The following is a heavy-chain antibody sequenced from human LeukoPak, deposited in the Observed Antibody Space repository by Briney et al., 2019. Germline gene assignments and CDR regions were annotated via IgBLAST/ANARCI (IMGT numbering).Heavy chain of an antibody. CDR1: AFTFGAFG. CDR3: ARDVGGVMFDY. J-gene: IGHJ4*02. CDR2: ISGGAENT. D-gene: IGHD3-16*01. V-gene: IGHV3-23*01. Sequence: RCSLRPSRVATAFTFGAFGLSYVRPCPWPVFPLVSTISGGAENTYYAVCLKGRFTISRDNSKDMLWLQMNSMRAEDAAVYYCARDVGGVMFDYWGQGTLVTVSS.